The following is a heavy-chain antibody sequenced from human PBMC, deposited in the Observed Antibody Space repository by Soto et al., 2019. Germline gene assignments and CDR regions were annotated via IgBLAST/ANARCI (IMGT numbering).Heavy chain of an antibody. V-gene: IGHV3-30*18. CDR1: GFIFSDFG. D-gene: IGHD3-22*01. Sequence: GGSLRLSCAASGFIFSDFGMNCVRQAPGKGLDWQAIISSDGSNTLYADSVKGRFTISRDNSKNTLYLQMNSLRAEDTAVYYCAKDPGKYYYDTSGILADDYWGQGTLVTVSS. J-gene: IGHJ4*02. CDR2: ISSDGSNT. CDR3: AKDPGKYYYDTSGILADDY.